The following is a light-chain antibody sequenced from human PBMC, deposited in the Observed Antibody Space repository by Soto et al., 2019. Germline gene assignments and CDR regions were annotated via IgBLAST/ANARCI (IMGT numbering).Light chain of an antibody. CDR1: QSVNSN. CDR3: QQHNKWPFT. Sequence: EIMMTQSPVTLSVSPGERATLSCRASQSVNSNLAWYQQKPGQAPRLLIYGASTRATGIPASFIGNGSGTEFTLTASSLQPEDFAVYYCQQHNKWPFTFRRGSKVDIK. J-gene: IGKJ3*01. CDR2: GAS. V-gene: IGKV3-15*01.